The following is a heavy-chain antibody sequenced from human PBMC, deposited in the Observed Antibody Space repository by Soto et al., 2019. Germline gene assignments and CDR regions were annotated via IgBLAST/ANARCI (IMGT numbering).Heavy chain of an antibody. V-gene: IGHV3-23*01. CDR2: ISGSGGST. D-gene: IGHD6-6*01. J-gene: IGHJ5*02. CDR3: ASSSYQPFHPQYNWCDP. Sequence: EVQLLESGGGLVQPGGSLRLSCAASGFTFSSYAMSWVRQAPGKGLEWVSAISGSGGSTYYADSVKGRFTISRDNSKNTLYLQMNSLRAEDTAVYYCASSSYQPFHPQYNWCDPWGQGTLVTVSS. CDR1: GFTFSSYA.